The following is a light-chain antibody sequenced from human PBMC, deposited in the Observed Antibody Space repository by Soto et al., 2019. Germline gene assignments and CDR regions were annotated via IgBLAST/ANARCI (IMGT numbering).Light chain of an antibody. V-gene: IGKV3-20*01. Sequence: EIVLTQSPGTLSLSPGERATLFCRASQSVTGSHLAWYQQKPGQAPRLLIYGASNRATAIPDRFSGSGSGTDFTLSISRLEPEDFAEYYCQQFGDSPLTFGGGTKVEIK. CDR3: QQFGDSPLT. J-gene: IGKJ4*01. CDR1: QSVTGSH. CDR2: GAS.